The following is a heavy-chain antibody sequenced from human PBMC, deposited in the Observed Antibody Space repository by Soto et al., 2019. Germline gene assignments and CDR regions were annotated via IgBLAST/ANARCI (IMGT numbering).Heavy chain of an antibody. V-gene: IGHV1-2*04. CDR2: INPNSGGT. CDR1: GYTFTGYY. J-gene: IGHJ6*02. Sequence: RASVKVSCKASGYTFTGYYMHWVRQAPGQGLEWMGWINPNSGGTNYAQKFQGWVTMTRDTSVSTAYMELSRLRSDDTAVYYCARDLIGYYYYGMDVWGQGTTVTVSS. D-gene: IGHD2-15*01. CDR3: ARDLIGYYYYGMDV.